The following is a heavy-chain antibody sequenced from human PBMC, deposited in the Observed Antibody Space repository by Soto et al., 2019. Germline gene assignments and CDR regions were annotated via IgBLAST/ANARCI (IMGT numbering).Heavy chain of an antibody. V-gene: IGHV1-69*13. CDR2: IIPIFGTA. Sequence: ASVKVSCKASGGTISSYAISWVRQAPGQGLEWMGGIIPIFGTANYAQKFQGRVTITADESTSTAYMELSSLRSEDTAVYYCARKHCSSTSCYARNSWFDPWGQGTLVTVSS. CDR3: ARKHCSSTSCYARNSWFDP. J-gene: IGHJ5*02. D-gene: IGHD2-2*01. CDR1: GGTISSYA.